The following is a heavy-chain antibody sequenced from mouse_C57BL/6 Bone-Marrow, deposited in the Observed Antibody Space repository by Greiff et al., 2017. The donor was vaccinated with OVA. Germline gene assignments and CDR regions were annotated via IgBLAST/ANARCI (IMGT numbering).Heavy chain of an antibody. CDR1: GYAFSSSW. J-gene: IGHJ2*01. Sequence: QVQLQQSGPELVKPGASVKISCKASGYAFSSSWMNWVKQRPGKGLEWIGRIYPGDGDTNYNGKFKGKATLTADKSSSTAYMQLSSLTSEDSAVYFCARHEDVCYASYFDYWGPGTTLTVSS. CDR2: IYPGDGDT. CDR3: ARHEDVCYASYFDY. V-gene: IGHV1-82*01. D-gene: IGHD6-1*01.